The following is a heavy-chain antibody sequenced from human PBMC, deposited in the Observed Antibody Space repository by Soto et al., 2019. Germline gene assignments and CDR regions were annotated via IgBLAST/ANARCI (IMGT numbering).Heavy chain of an antibody. CDR1: GYTFTGYY. V-gene: IGHV1-2*02. CDR3: ARDRGWVRGVIITNWFDP. CDR2: INPNRGGT. Sequence: ASVKVSCKASGYTFTGYYMHWVRQAPGQGREWMGWINPNRGGTNYAQKFQGRVTMTRDTSISTAYMELSRLRSDDTAVYYCARDRGWVRGVIITNWFDPWGQGTLVTVSS. J-gene: IGHJ5*02. D-gene: IGHD3-10*01.